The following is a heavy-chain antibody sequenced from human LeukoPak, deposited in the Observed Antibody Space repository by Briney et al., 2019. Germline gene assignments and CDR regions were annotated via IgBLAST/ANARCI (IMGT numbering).Heavy chain of an antibody. Sequence: GESLRLSCAASEFSFSAYWMTWVRQAPGKGLEWVAIINEDGRLKKYVDSVKDRFFISRDNTKSSLHLQLTSLRADDTAVYYCARTNYDILTGYNPYFDYWGQGTLVTVSS. CDR3: ARTNYDILTGYNPYFDY. V-gene: IGHV3-7*01. J-gene: IGHJ4*02. CDR2: INEDGRLK. CDR1: EFSFSAYW. D-gene: IGHD3-9*01.